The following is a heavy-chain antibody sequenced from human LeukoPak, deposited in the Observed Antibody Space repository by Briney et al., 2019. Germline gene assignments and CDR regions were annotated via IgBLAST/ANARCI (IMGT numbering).Heavy chain of an antibody. CDR3: ARAGVVAYHLYYFHMDV. Sequence: SETLSLTCAVSGGSFSGYYWSWIRQPPGKGLEWIGEINRSGRTNDNTSLKSRVTMSIDTSKNQFSLNLTSVTAADTAVYYCARAGVVAYHLYYFHMDVWGKGTTVTVSS. D-gene: IGHD2-2*01. V-gene: IGHV4-34*01. CDR2: INRSGRT. CDR1: GGSFSGYY. J-gene: IGHJ6*03.